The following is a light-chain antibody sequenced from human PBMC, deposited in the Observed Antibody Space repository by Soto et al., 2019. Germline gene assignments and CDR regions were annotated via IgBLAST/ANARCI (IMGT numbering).Light chain of an antibody. CDR1: QSVSSY. CDR2: DAS. Sequence: ILFAQCGDTLSCSPGGRATLSCTASQSVSSYLAWYQQRPGQAPRLLIHDASHRAAGIPARFSGSGFGTDFTLTISSLEPEDAAVYYCQQRRNWPPITFGQGTRLEIK. J-gene: IGKJ5*01. CDR3: QQRRNWPPIT. V-gene: IGKV3-11*01.